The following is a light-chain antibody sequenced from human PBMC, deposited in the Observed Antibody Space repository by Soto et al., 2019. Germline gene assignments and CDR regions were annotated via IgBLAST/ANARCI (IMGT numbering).Light chain of an antibody. J-gene: IGKJ5*01. Sequence: EIVLTQSPATLPLSPGARATLSRRASQSVSSYLAWYQQKPGQAPRLLXYDASNRATGIPARFSGSGSGTDFALTISSLEPEDFAVYYCQQRSNWPAITFGQGTRLEIK. CDR1: QSVSSY. CDR3: QQRSNWPAIT. CDR2: DAS. V-gene: IGKV3-11*01.